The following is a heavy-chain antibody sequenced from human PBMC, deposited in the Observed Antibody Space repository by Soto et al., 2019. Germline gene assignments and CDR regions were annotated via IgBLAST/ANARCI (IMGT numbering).Heavy chain of an antibody. J-gene: IGHJ5*02. CDR2: INPNSGGT. Sequence: ASVKVSCKASGYTFTGYYLHWVRQAPGQGLEWMGWINPNSGGTHYAQKFQGRVTMTRDTSISTVYMELSRLRSDDTAVYYCAKDLGGAIMVMDSWGQGTPFTVSS. CDR3: AKDLGGAIMVMDS. V-gene: IGHV1-2*02. CDR1: GYTFTGYY. D-gene: IGHD3-16*01.